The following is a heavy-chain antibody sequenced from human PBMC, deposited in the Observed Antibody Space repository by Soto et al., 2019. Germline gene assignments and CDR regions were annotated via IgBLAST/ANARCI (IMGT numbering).Heavy chain of an antibody. D-gene: IGHD2-2*03. Sequence: ASVKVSCKASGYTFTSYGISWVRQAPGQGLEWMGWISAYNGNTNYAQKLQGRVTMTTDTSTSTAYMELRSLRSDDTAVYYCARMDIVVVPAAYYYYGMDVWGQGTTVTVSS. CDR2: ISAYNGNT. J-gene: IGHJ6*02. V-gene: IGHV1-18*01. CDR1: GYTFTSYG. CDR3: ARMDIVVVPAAYYYYGMDV.